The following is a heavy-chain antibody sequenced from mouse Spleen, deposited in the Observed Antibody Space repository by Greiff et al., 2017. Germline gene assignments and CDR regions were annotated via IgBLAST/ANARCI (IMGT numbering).Heavy chain of an antibody. D-gene: IGHD5-5*01. CDR2: INYDGSST. CDR1: GFTFSDYY. CDR3: ARAHYLYYAMDY. Sequence: DVKLVESEGGLVQPGSSMKLSCTASGFTFSDYYMAWVRQVPEKGLEWVANINYDGSSTYYLDSLKSRFIISRDNAKNILYLQMSSLKSEDTATYYCARAHYLYYAMDYWGQGTSVTVSS. J-gene: IGHJ4*01. V-gene: IGHV5-16*01.